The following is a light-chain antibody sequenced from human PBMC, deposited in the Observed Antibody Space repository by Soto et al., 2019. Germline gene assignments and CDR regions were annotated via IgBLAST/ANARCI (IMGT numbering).Light chain of an antibody. CDR3: HQYYSTPYT. J-gene: IGKJ2*01. Sequence: DIVMTQSPDSLAVSLGERATINCKSSQSVLYGSNHKNDLAWYQQKPGKPPRLLIYCASTRESGVPDRFSGSEFRKDFTLTISSLQAEDVAGYFCHQYYSTPYTFGQGTKREIK. V-gene: IGKV4-1*01. CDR1: QSVLYGSNHKND. CDR2: CAS.